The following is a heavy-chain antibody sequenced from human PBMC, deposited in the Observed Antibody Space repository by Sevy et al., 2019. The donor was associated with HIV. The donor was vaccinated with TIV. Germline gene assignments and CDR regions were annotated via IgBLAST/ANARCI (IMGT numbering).Heavy chain of an antibody. V-gene: IGHV3-9*01. CDR3: AKAAGSGATWDTDDETEYFLH. CDR1: GFIFEDYS. CDR2: ISWNSASR. Sequence: GGSLRLSCTASGFIFEDYSMHWIRQRPGKGLEWVSGISWNSASRGYGDSVKGRFTISRDNDKNSVYLRINSLRPEDTTFYYCAKAAGSGATWDTDDETEYFLHWGQGTLVTASS. J-gene: IGHJ1*01. D-gene: IGHD1-1*01.